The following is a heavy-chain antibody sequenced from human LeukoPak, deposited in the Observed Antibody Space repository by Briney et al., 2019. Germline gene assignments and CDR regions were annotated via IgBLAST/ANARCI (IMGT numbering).Heavy chain of an antibody. CDR1: GGSISSYY. CDR2: IYYSGST. V-gene: IGHV4-59*01. D-gene: IGHD3-3*01. Sequence: SETLSLTCTVSGGSISSYYWSWIRQPPEKGLEWIGYIYYSGSTNYNPSLKSRVTISVDTSKNQFSLKLSSVTAADTAVYYCARARLTDEWLLFDYWGQGTLVTVSS. CDR3: ARARLTDEWLLFDY. J-gene: IGHJ4*02.